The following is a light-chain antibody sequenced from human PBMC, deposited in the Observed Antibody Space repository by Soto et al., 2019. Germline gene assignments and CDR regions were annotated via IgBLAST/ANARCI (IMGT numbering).Light chain of an antibody. Sequence: GDRVTITCRASQNVNSWVAWYQQKPGKAPKFLIYDASNLESGVPSRFSGLGSGTEFTLTISNLQPDDFATYYCQRYNSNSRTFGQGTRV. CDR2: DAS. CDR3: QRYNSNSRT. J-gene: IGKJ1*01. CDR1: QNVNSW. V-gene: IGKV1-5*01.